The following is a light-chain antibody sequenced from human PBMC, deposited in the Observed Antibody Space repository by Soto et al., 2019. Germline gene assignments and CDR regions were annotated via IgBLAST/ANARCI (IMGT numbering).Light chain of an antibody. CDR3: QQYNSYSPST. Sequence: EIQMTPAPSTLSSSVRDRGTITCRASQSISSWLAWYQQKPGKAPKLLIYDASSLESGVPSRFSGSGSGTEFTLTISSLQPDDFATYYCQQYNSYSPSTFGQGTKVDIK. CDR2: DAS. CDR1: QSISSW. V-gene: IGKV1-5*01. J-gene: IGKJ1*01.